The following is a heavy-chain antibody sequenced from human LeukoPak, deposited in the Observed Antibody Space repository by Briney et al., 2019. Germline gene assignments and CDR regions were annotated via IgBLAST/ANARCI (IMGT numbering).Heavy chain of an antibody. CDR2: IYYSGST. J-gene: IGHJ2*01. Sequence: SETLSLNCTVSGGSISSSSYYWGWIRQPPGKGLEWIGSIYYSGSTYYNPSLKSRVTISVDTSKNQFSLKLSSVTAADTAVYYCARDDSSGYYYFVSSYWYFDLWGRGTLVTVSS. CDR1: GGSISSSSYY. CDR3: ARDDSSGYYYFVSSYWYFDL. D-gene: IGHD3-22*01. V-gene: IGHV4-39*07.